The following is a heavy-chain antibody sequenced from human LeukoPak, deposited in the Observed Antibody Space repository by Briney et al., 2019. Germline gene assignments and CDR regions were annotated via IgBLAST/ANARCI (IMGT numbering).Heavy chain of an antibody. CDR2: IYPGDSGT. V-gene: IGHV5-51*01. J-gene: IGHJ3*02. CDR3: ASQRQGAYYDSTGYPNDAFDI. Sequence: GESLKISCKGSGYSFISYWIGWVRQVPGKGLEWMAIIYPGDSGTRYSPSFQGQVTISADKSISTAYLQWSSLKASDTAIYYCASQRQGAYYDSTGYPNDAFDIWGQGTMVTVSS. D-gene: IGHD3-22*01. CDR1: GYSFISYW.